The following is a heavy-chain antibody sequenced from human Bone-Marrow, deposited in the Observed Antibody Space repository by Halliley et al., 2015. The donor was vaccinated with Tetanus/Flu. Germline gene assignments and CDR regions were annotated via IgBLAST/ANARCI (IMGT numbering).Heavy chain of an antibody. CDR2: IKRDGSDI. V-gene: IGHV3-7*01. D-gene: IGHD2-8*02. J-gene: IGHJ3*02. CDR1: GFTFSNYW. Sequence: SLRLSCEASGFTFSNYWMTWVRRAPGKGLEWVANIKRDGSDIHYEDSVKGRFTISRDNAKNSLSLQMNSLTAEDTAVYYCARDTSPGSGGICYDAFDIWGQGTMVTVSS. CDR3: ARDTSPGSGGICYDAFDI.